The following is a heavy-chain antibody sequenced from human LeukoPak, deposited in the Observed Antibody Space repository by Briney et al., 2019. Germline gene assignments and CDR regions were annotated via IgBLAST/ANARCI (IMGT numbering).Heavy chain of an antibody. CDR1: GFTFSSYA. CDR2: ISGSGGST. J-gene: IGHJ4*02. Sequence: PGGSLRLSCAASGFTFSSYAMSWVRQAPGKGLGWVSAISGSGGSTYYADSVKGRFTISRDNSKNTLYLQMNSLRAEDTAVYYCAKAAGENVVVPAASFWGQGTLVTVSS. D-gene: IGHD2-2*01. V-gene: IGHV3-23*01. CDR3: AKAAGENVVVPAASF.